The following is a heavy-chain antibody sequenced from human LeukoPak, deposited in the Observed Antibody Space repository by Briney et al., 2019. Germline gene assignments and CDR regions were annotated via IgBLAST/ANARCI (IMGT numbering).Heavy chain of an antibody. D-gene: IGHD5-24*01. CDR1: GYTFTTYY. V-gene: IGHV1-46*01. Sequence: ASVKVSCKASGYTFTTYYMHWVRQAPGQGLEWMGIINPSGGTTFYAQKFQGRVTMTRDMSTSTVHMELSSLRSEDTAVYYCARDHGMATILAKSNHFDYWGQGTLVTVFS. J-gene: IGHJ4*02. CDR2: INPSGGTT. CDR3: ARDHGMATILAKSNHFDY.